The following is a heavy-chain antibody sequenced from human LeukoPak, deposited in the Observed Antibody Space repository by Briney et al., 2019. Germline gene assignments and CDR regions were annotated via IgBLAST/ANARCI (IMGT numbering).Heavy chain of an antibody. CDR1: GFTFSSYD. J-gene: IGHJ6*02. V-gene: IGHV3-13*01. CDR2: IGTAGDT. Sequence: PGGSLRLSCAASGFTFSSYDMHWVRQATGKGLEWVSAIGTAGDTYYPGSVKGRFTISRENAKNSLYLQMNSLRAGDTAVYYCARERTHDGMDVWGQGTTVTVSS. D-gene: IGHD2-2*01. CDR3: ARERTHDGMDV.